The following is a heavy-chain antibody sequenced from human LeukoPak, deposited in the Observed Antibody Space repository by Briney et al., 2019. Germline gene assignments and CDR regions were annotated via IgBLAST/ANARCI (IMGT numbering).Heavy chain of an antibody. V-gene: IGHV3-21*01. J-gene: IGHJ4*02. Sequence: GGSLRLSCAASGFTFSSYSMNWVRQAPGKGLEWVSSISSSSSYIYYADSVKGRFTISRDNDKNSLYLQMNSLRAEDTAVYYCARPRDHCSGGSCYYEFDYWGQGTLVTVSS. CDR3: ARPRDHCSGGSCYYEFDY. CDR1: GFTFSSYS. CDR2: ISSSSSYI. D-gene: IGHD2-15*01.